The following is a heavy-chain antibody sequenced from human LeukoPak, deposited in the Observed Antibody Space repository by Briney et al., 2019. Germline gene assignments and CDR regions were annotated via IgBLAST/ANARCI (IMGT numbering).Heavy chain of an antibody. V-gene: IGHV3-48*03. CDR2: ISSSGSTI. J-gene: IGHJ5*02. CDR3: ARSHLPNWFDP. CDR1: GFTFSSYE. D-gene: IGHD5/OR15-5a*01. Sequence: PGGSLRLSCAAPGFTFSSYEMNWVRQAPGKGLEWVSYISSSGSTIYYADSVKGRFTISRDNAKNSLYLQMYSLRAEDTAVYYCARSHLPNWFDPWGQGTLVTVSS.